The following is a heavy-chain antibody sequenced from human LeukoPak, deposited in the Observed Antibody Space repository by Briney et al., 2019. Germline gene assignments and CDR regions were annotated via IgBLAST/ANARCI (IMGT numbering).Heavy chain of an antibody. V-gene: IGHV3-30*04. Sequence: GGSLRLSCAASGFTFSSYAMHWVRQAPGKGLEWVAVISYDGSNKYYADSVKGRFTISRDNSKNTLYLQMNSLRAEDTAVYYCARDSHDSSGWYDYWGQGTLVTVSS. J-gene: IGHJ4*02. CDR3: ARDSHDSSGWYDY. CDR1: GFTFSSYA. D-gene: IGHD6-19*01. CDR2: ISYDGSNK.